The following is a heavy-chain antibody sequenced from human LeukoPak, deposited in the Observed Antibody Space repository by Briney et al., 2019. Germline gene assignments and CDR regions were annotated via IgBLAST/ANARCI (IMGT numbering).Heavy chain of an antibody. CDR3: ARGLPIATAGIFFDY. J-gene: IGHJ4*02. V-gene: IGHV4-59*01. CDR1: GGSISSYY. D-gene: IGHD6-13*01. Sequence: SETLSLTCTVSGGSISSYYWSWIRQPPGKGLEWIGYIYYSGSTNYNPSLKSRVTISVDTSKNQSSLKVSSVTAADTAVYYCARGLPIATAGIFFDYWGQGTLVTVSS. CDR2: IYYSGST.